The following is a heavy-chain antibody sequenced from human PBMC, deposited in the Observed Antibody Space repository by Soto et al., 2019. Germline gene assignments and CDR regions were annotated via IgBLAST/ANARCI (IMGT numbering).Heavy chain of an antibody. V-gene: IGHV3-72*01. CDR1: GFRFSDYY. D-gene: IGHD5-18*01. Sequence: GGSLRLSXAASGFRFSDYYMDWLRQAPGKGLEWVGRSRDKGNSYMTEYAASVKGRFTISRDVSKNSLYLQMNSLKNEDTAVYYCARGFTYGASGVDVWGQGTTVTVSS. CDR2: SRDKGNSYMT. CDR3: ARGFTYGASGVDV. J-gene: IGHJ6*02.